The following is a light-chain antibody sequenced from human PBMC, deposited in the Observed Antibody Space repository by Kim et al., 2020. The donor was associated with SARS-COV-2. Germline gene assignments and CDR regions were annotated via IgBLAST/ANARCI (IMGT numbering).Light chain of an antibody. V-gene: IGLV6-57*03. CDR2: HDN. CDR3: QSYNRDNVL. J-gene: IGLJ2*01. CDR1: SRSISVYY. Sequence: GTPLTLSSPRTSRSISVYYVQSSQQPPRGVPTTLISHDNPSPSGVPDRFSGSIDNSSNSASLTISGLRTEDEADYYCQSYNRDNVLFGGGTQLTVL.